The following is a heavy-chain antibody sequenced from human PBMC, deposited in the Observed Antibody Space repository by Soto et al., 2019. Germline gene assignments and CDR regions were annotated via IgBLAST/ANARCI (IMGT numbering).Heavy chain of an antibody. V-gene: IGHV3-74*01. Sequence: EVQLVESGGALVQPGGSLRLSCAVSGFTSGTYWMHWVRQVPGKGLVWVARISSDGSGTSYADSVKGRFTISRDNAKNPLLLQMNSLGADDSALYYCSRGERSHFDSWGPGTLVTVSS. CDR1: GFTSGTYW. CDR3: SRGERSHFDS. J-gene: IGHJ4*02. D-gene: IGHD6-25*01. CDR2: ISSDGSGT.